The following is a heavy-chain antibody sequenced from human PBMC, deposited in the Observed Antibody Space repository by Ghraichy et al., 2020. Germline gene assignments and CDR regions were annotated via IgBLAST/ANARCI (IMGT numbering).Heavy chain of an antibody. Sequence: SETLSLTCAVYGGSFSGYYWSWIRQPPGKGLEWIGEINHSGSTNYNPSLKSRVTISVDTSKNQFSLKLSSVTAADTAVYYCARAAWIKLNPTYYFDYWGQGTLVTVSS. V-gene: IGHV4-34*01. CDR3: ARAAWIKLNPTYYFDY. D-gene: IGHD5-18*01. CDR2: INHSGST. J-gene: IGHJ4*02. CDR1: GGSFSGYY.